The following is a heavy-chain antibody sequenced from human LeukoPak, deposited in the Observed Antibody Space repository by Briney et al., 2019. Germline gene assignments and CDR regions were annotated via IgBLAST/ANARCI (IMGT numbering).Heavy chain of an antibody. CDR3: ARDVGYTYGSPVYYGMDV. J-gene: IGHJ6*02. CDR2: IYSGGNT. V-gene: IGHV3-53*01. CDR1: GFTVSSNY. D-gene: IGHD5-18*01. Sequence: GGSLRLSCAASGFTVSSNYMSWVRQAPGKGLEWVSVIYSGGNTYYADSVKGRFTISRDNSKNTLYLQMNSLRAEDMAVYYCARDVGYTYGSPVYYGMDVWGQGTTVTVSS.